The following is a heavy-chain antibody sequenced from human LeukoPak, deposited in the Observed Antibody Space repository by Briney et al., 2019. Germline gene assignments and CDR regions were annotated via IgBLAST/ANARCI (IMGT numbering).Heavy chain of an antibody. CDR2: ISYDGSNK. J-gene: IGHJ6*03. CDR1: GFTFSSYA. CDR3: ARGSIAAAGSSKGYMDV. V-gene: IGHV3-30-3*01. Sequence: PGGSLRLSCASSGFTFSSYAMHWVRQAPGKGLEWVAVISYDGSNKYYADSVKGRFTISRDNSKNTLYLQMNSLRAEDTAVYYCARGSIAAAGSSKGYMDVWGKETTVTVSS. D-gene: IGHD6-13*01.